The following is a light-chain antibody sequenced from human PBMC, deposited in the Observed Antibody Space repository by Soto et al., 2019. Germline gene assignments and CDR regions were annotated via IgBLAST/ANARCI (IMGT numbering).Light chain of an antibody. CDR1: QGISSY. CDR3: QQLNTYPLT. J-gene: IGKJ4*01. V-gene: IGKV1-9*01. CDR2: AAS. Sequence: DIQLTQSPSFLSASVGDRVTITCRASQGISSYLAWYQQKPGKAPNLLIYAASTLQSGVPSRFSGSESGTEFTLTISSLQSEDFATYYCQQLNTYPLTFGGGTKVDIK.